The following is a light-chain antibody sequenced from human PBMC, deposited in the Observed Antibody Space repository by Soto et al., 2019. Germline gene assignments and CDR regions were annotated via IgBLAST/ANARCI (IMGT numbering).Light chain of an antibody. J-gene: IGKJ1*01. Sequence: EIVLTQSPGTLSLSPGERATLSCRASQSVSSSYLGWYQQKPGQAPRLLIYGASSRATGIPDRFSGSGSGTDFPLTISRLEPEDFAVYYCQQFGTSPKTFGQGTKVDIK. CDR1: QSVSSSY. CDR2: GAS. CDR3: QQFGTSPKT. V-gene: IGKV3-20*01.